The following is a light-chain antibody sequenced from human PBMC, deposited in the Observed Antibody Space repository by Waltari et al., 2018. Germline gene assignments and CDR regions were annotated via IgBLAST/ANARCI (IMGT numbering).Light chain of an antibody. CDR1: QSISKY. CDR2: AAS. CDR3: QNHERLPAT. V-gene: IGKV3-20*01. Sequence: VLTQSPGNLSLSPGATATLSCRACQSISKYLVWYQQRPGHPPRLLIYAASTRATGVPDRFSGSGYGTDFTLTISRLEPEDVAVYYCQNHERLPATFGQGTKVEIK. J-gene: IGKJ1*01.